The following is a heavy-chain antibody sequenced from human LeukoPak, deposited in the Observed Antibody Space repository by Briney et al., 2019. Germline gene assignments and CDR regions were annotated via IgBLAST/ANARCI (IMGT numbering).Heavy chain of an antibody. V-gene: IGHV4-30-4*01. CDR3: ARGVYFDY. CDR2: IYYSGGA. Sequence: SQTLSLTCTVSGGSISSGDYYWSWIRQPPGKGLEWTGYIYYSGGAYYNPSLKSRVTISVDTSKNQFSLKLSSVTAADTAVYFCARGVYFDYWGQGTLVTVSS. J-gene: IGHJ4*02. CDR1: GGSISSGDYY.